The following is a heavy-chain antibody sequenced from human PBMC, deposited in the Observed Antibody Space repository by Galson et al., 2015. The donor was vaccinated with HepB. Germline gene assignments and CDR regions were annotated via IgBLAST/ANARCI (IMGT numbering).Heavy chain of an antibody. D-gene: IGHD6-19*01. CDR3: VKDNSCGWHTVSGAIDY. V-gene: IGHV3-23*01. J-gene: IGHJ4*02. Sequence: SLRLSCAASGFTFISSAMIWVRHAPGEGLECVSGIRGSGGSTYYADSVKGQLTISRDNSKNTLYLQMNSLRVEDTALYYCVKDNSCGWHTVSGAIDYWGQGTLVTVSS. CDR2: IRGSGGST. CDR1: GFTFISSA.